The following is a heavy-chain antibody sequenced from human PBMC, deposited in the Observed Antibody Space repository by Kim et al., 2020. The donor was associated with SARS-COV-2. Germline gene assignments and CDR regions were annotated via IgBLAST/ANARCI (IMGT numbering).Heavy chain of an antibody. CDR1: GFTFSSYG. CDR3: ARDVLLWFGELFPRYYYYYGMDV. V-gene: IGHV3-33*01. D-gene: IGHD3-10*01. Sequence: GGSLRLSCAASGFTFSSYGMHWVRQAPGKGLEWVAVIWYDGSNKYYADSVKGRFTISRDNSKNTLYLQMNSLRAEDTAVYYCARDVLLWFGELFPRYYYYYGMDVWGQGTTVTVSS. J-gene: IGHJ6*02. CDR2: IWYDGSNK.